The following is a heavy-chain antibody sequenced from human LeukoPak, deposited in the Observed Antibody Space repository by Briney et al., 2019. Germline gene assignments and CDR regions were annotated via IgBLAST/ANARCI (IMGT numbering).Heavy chain of an antibody. CDR3: AKQFGGSGYYNGDY. CDR1: GFTFSSYA. J-gene: IGHJ4*02. CDR2: ISGSGGST. Sequence: GGSLRLSCAAPGFTFSSYAMSWVRQAPGKGLEWVSAISGSGGSTYYADSVKGRFTISRDNSKNTLYLQMNSLRAEDTAVYYCAKQFGGSGYYNGDYWGQGTLVTVSS. V-gene: IGHV3-23*01. D-gene: IGHD3-22*01.